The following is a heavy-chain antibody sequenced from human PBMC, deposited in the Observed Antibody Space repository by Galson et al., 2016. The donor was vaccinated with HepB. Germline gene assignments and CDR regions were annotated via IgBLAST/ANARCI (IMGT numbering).Heavy chain of an antibody. CDR2: ISNSSSTI. J-gene: IGHJ4*02. V-gene: IGHV3-48*02. CDR1: GFTFSSFS. CDR3: AREIPSRGKSDY. Sequence: SLRLSCAVSGFTFSSFSMNWVRQAPGKGLEWVSYISNSSSTIYYADSVKGRFTISRDNAKNSLYLQMNSLRDEDTAVYYCAREIPSRGKSDYWGQGTLVTVSS. D-gene: IGHD3-10*01.